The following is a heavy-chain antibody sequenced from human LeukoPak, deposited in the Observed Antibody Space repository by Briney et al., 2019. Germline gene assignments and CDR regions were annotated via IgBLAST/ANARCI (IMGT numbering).Heavy chain of an antibody. Sequence: GEALQISCQGSGYSFSNYWIAWVRRMPGKGGEWMGIIYPGDSDTRYSPSFQGQVTISADKSISTASLQWSSLKASDTAMYYCARILMVRGAKYYYYYGMDVWGQGTTVTVSS. CDR3: ARILMVRGAKYYYYYGMDV. CDR2: IYPGDSDT. CDR1: GYSFSNYW. J-gene: IGHJ6*02. V-gene: IGHV5-51*01. D-gene: IGHD3-10*01.